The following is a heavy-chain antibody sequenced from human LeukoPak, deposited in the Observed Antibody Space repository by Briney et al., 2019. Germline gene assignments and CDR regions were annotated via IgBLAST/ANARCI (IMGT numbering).Heavy chain of an antibody. CDR2: IYTSGST. CDR3: ARVARSMSSSSDDS. D-gene: IGHD6-13*01. J-gene: IGHJ5*01. CDR1: GGSISSGSYY. V-gene: IGHV4-61*02. Sequence: PSETLSLTCTVYGGSISSGSYYWNWIRQPAGKGLEWIGRIYTSGSTNYNPSLKSRVTISVDTSKNQFSLKLNSVTAADTAVYYCARVARSMSSSSDDSWGQGTLVTVSS.